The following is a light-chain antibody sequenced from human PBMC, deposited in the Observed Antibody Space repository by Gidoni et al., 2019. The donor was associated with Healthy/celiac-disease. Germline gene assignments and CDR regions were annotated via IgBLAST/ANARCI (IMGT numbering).Light chain of an antibody. CDR2: WAS. CDR3: QQYYSTPKT. J-gene: IGKJ1*01. Sequence: DIVMTQSPASLAVSLGERATINRKSSQSVFYSSNNKNYLAWYQQKPGQPPKRRIYWASTRESGVPDRFSGSGSGTDFTLTISSLQAEDVAVYYCQQYYSTPKTFGQGTKVEIK. V-gene: IGKV4-1*01. CDR1: QSVFYSSNNKNY.